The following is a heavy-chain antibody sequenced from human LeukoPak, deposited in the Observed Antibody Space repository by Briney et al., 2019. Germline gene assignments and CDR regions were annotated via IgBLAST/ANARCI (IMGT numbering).Heavy chain of an antibody. CDR3: ARGYYYGSGTLGPFDP. J-gene: IGHJ5*02. D-gene: IGHD3-10*01. CDR2: ISSSGSSI. Sequence: PGGSLRLSCAASGFSFSSYGMNWVRQAPGKGLEWVSYISSSGSSIYNADSVKGRFTISRDNAKNSLYLQMNSLRAEDTAVYYCARGYYYGSGTLGPFDPWGQGTLVTVSS. CDR1: GFSFSSYG. V-gene: IGHV3-48*03.